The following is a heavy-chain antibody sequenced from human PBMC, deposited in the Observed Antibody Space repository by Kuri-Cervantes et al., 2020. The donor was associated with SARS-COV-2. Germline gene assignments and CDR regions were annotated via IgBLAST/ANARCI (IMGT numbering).Heavy chain of an antibody. J-gene: IGHJ4*02. CDR1: GGTFSSYA. V-gene: IGHV1-69*10. D-gene: IGHD3-9*01. CDR3: ARGGLRYFDSQYYFDY. CDR2: IIPILGIA. Sequence: SVKVSCKASGGTFSSYAISWVRQAPGQGLEWMGGIIPILGIANYAQKFQGRVTITADKSPSTAYMELSSLRSEDTAVYYCARGGLRYFDSQYYFDYGGQGTLVTVSS.